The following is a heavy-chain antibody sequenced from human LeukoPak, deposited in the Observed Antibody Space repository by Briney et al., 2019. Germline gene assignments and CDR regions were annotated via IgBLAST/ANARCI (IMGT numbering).Heavy chain of an antibody. J-gene: IGHJ6*03. CDR2: IRSKAYGGTT. CDR1: GFTFGDYA. CDR3: TRDLYSYYYYYYYMDV. Sequence: GGFLRLSCTASGFTFGDYAMSWFRQAPGKGLEWVGFIRSKAYGGTTEYAASVKGRFTISRDDSKSIAYLQMNSLKTEDTAVYYCTRDLYSYYYYYYYMDVWGKGTTVTVSS. V-gene: IGHV3-49*03. D-gene: IGHD2-15*01.